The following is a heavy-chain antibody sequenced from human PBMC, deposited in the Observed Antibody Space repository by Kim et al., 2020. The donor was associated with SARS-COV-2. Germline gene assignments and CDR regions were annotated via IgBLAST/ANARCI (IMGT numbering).Heavy chain of an antibody. D-gene: IGHD2-15*01. CDR3: AKTGGGGSWPEATYYYGLDV. CDR2: ISGSGVTS. CDR1: GFSFKNFA. J-gene: IGHJ6*02. V-gene: IGHV3-23*01. Sequence: GGSLRLSCVASGFSFKNFAISWVRQTPGKGLEWVSGISGSGVTSDYAESVKGRFTLSRDNSNNTVFLPMHSLRTEDAAVYFCAKTGGGGSWPEATYYYGLDVWGQGTTVIVS.